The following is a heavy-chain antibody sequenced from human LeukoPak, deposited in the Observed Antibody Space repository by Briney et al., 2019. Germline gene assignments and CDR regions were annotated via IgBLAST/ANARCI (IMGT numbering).Heavy chain of an antibody. D-gene: IGHD1-26*01. J-gene: IGHJ4*02. V-gene: IGHV3-66*01. CDR3: TGVLATSKNFDY. CDR1: GFIASSNH. CDR2: IYSSESA. Sequence: PGGSLRLSCAASGFIASSNHMSWVRQTPGKGLEWVSVIYSSESAYYADSVKGRFTISRDNSKNTVYLQMNSLRAEDTAVYYCTGVLATSKNFDYWGRGTLVNRLL.